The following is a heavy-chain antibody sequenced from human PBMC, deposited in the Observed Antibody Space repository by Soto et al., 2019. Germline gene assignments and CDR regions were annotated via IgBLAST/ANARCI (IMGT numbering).Heavy chain of an antibody. V-gene: IGHV3-48*02. D-gene: IGHD2-15*01. J-gene: IGHJ5*02. CDR3: ARGDRFRCSGDRCFSDGLFLS. CDR2: INGSSSTM. CDR1: GFTFGIYS. Sequence: EMQLVESGGGLVQRGGSLRLSCAASGFTFGIYSMNWVRQAPGKGLEWISYINGSSSTMYYADSVKGRFIISRDNADNSLYLQMNSLRDADTAVYYCARGDRFRCSGDRCFSDGLFLSWGQGTLVTVSS.